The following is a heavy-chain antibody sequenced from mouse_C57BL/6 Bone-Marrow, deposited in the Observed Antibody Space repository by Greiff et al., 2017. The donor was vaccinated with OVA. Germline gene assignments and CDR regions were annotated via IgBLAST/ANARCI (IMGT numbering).Heavy chain of an antibody. CDR3: ARRTAQGRLFDY. CDR1: GYTFTSYG. CDR2: IYPRSGNT. V-gene: IGHV1-81*01. J-gene: IGHJ2*01. D-gene: IGHD3-2*02. Sequence: VQVVESGAELARPGASVKLSCKASGYTFTSYGISWVKQRTGQGLEWIGEIYPRSGNTYYNEKFKGKATLTADKSSSTAYMELRSLTSEDSAVYFCARRTAQGRLFDYWGQGTTLTVSS.